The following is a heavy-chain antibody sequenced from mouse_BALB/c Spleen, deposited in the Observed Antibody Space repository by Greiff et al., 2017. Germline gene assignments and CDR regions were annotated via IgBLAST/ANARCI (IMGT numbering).Heavy chain of an antibody. CDR3: SRGDYGYCFDY. V-gene: IGHV5-6-5*01. CDR2: ISSGGST. D-gene: IGHD1-2*01. Sequence: EVQLQESGGGLVKPGGSLKLSCAASGFTFSSYAMSWVRQTPEKRLEWVASISSGGSTYYPDSVKGRFTISRDNARNILYLQMSSLRSEDTAMYYCSRGDYGYCFDYWGQGTTLTVSS. CDR1: GFTFSSYA. J-gene: IGHJ2*01.